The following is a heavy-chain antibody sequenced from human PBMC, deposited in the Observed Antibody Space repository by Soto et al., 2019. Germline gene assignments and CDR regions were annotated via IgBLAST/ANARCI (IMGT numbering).Heavy chain of an antibody. CDR1: GYTFTSYG. CDR3: AREDTIFGANWFDP. D-gene: IGHD3-3*01. CDR2: ISAYNGNT. J-gene: IGHJ5*02. Sequence: GASVKVTCKASGYTFTSYGISWVRQAPGQGLEWMGWISAYNGNTNYAQKLQGRVTMTTDTSTSTAYMELRSLRSDDTAVYYCAREDTIFGANWFDPWGQGTLVTVSS. V-gene: IGHV1-18*04.